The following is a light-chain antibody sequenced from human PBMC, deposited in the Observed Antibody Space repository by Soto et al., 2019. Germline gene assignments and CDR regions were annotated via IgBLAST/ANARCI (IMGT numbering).Light chain of an antibody. CDR3: QQYCDGNSPRYS. J-gene: IGKJ2*03. CDR1: QSVNSNY. CDR2: GTS. Sequence: EIVLTQSPGTLSLSPGERVTLSCRASQSVNSNYLAWYQQKPGQAPRLLIYGTSSRATDIPDRFSGSGSGTDFTLTISRQEPEDFAVYYCQQYCDGNSPRYSFGQGTKLEIK. V-gene: IGKV3-20*01.